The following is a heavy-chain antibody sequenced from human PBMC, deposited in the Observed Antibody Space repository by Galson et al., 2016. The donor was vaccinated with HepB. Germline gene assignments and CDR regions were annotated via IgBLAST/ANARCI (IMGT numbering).Heavy chain of an antibody. V-gene: IGHV4-61*02. CDR3: ARDHLNDGPDF. Sequence: TLSLTCTVSGDAVSSGDFFWSWVRQPAGKGLEWIGRVYKSGSTHYNPTLKSRVTISVDPSNNLFSLTLTSVTAADTATYFCARDHLNDGPDFWGQGTQVTVSS. D-gene: IGHD1-1*01. CDR2: VYKSGST. CDR1: GDAVSSGDFF. J-gene: IGHJ4*02.